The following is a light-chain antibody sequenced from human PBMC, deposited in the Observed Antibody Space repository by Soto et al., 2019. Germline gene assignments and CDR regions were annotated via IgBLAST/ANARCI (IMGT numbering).Light chain of an antibody. CDR2: DVS. Sequence: QSVLTQPASVSGSPGQSITISCTGTSSDVGGYNYVSWYQQHPGKAPKLMIYDVSNRPSGVSNRFSDSKSGNTASLTISGLQAEDEADYYCSSYTSSSTSDVVFGGGTKLTVL. V-gene: IGLV2-14*01. J-gene: IGLJ2*01. CDR3: SSYTSSSTSDVV. CDR1: SSDVGGYNY.